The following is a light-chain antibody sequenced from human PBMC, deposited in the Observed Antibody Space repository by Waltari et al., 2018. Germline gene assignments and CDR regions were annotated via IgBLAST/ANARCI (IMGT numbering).Light chain of an antibody. CDR2: EGT. CDR3: CAYVRGCPPNWV. J-gene: IGLJ3*02. V-gene: IGLV2-23*01. CDR1: SSDVGNYNL. Sequence: QSALTQPASVSGSPGQSITISCTGTSSDVGNYNLVSWYQQHPGKAPKLLIYEGTERPSGVSNRFSGSKSANTASLTISGLQSEDEADYYCCAYVRGCPPNWVFGGGTKLAVL.